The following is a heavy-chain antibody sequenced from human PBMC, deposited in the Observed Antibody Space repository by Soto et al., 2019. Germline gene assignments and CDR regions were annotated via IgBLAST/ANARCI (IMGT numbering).Heavy chain of an antibody. V-gene: IGHV3-23*01. CDR1: GFSFSNYA. J-gene: IGHJ5*02. D-gene: IGHD4-4*01. CDR3: TKEHSNYPDNWFDP. CDR2: IDSGGGST. Sequence: EVQLLVSGGGSVQPGGSLRLSCAASGFSFSNYAMSWVRQAPGTGLEWVSAIDSGGGSTYYAASVKGRFSISRDNSMNTLYLQMNSLRAEDTAIYDCTKEHSNYPDNWFDPWGQGTLVTVSS.